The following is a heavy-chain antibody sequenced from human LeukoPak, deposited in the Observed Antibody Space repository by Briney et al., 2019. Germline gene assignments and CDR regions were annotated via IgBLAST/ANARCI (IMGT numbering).Heavy chain of an antibody. J-gene: IGHJ4*02. Sequence: SETLSLTCTVSGGSISSYYWNWIQQPPGKGLEWIGYIYYSGSTNYNPSLKSRVTISVDTSKNQFSLKLSSVTAADTAVYYCARLGTYYYDSSGYFILDYWGQGTLVTVSS. CDR1: GGSISSYY. V-gene: IGHV4-59*01. D-gene: IGHD3-22*01. CDR2: IYYSGST. CDR3: ARLGTYYYDSSGYFILDY.